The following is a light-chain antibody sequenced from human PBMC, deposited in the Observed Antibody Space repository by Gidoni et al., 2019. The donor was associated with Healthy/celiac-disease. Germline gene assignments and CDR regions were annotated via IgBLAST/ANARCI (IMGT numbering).Light chain of an antibody. CDR3: QQYYSTPRT. Sequence: DIVMTQSPDSLSVSLGERATINGKSSQSVLYSSNNKNYLAWYQQKPGQPPKLLIYWASTRESGVPDRFSGSGSGTDFTPTISSLQAEDVAVYYCQQYYSTPRTFGQGTKVEIK. V-gene: IGKV4-1*01. CDR2: WAS. J-gene: IGKJ1*01. CDR1: QSVLYSSNNKNY.